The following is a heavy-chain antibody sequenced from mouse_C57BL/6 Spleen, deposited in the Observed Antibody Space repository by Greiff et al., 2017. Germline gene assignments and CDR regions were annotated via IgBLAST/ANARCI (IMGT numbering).Heavy chain of an antibody. Sequence: EVKLMESGPGLVKPSQSLSLTCSVTGYSITSGYYWNWIRQFPGNKLEWMGYISYDGSNNYNPSLKNRISITRDTSKNQFFLKLNSVTTEDTATYYGASYYYGSPFAYWGQGTLVTVSA. CDR3: ASYYYGSPFAY. D-gene: IGHD1-1*01. V-gene: IGHV3-6*01. J-gene: IGHJ3*01. CDR1: GYSITSGYY. CDR2: ISYDGSN.